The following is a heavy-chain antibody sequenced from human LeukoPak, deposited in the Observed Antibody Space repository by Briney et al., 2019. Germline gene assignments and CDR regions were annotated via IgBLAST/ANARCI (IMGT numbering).Heavy chain of an antibody. CDR2: MQSTGNS. Sequence: KPSETLSLTCTVSGVSISTYHWNWIRKSPEKGLEWIGYMQSTGNSNYNPPLKSRVTMSVDMSRNQIVLNLSSVTPADTAVYFCARDKQHSYGRYFDHWGQGILVTVSS. V-gene: IGHV4-59*01. CDR1: GVSISTYH. CDR3: ARDKQHSYGRYFDH. J-gene: IGHJ4*02. D-gene: IGHD5-18*01.